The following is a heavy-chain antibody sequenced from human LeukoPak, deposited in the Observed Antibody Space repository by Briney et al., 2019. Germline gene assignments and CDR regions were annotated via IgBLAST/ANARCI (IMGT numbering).Heavy chain of an antibody. Sequence: GGSLRLSFAASGFTFISNWMSWVRQAPGKGLEWVANIKQDGSEKYYVDSVKGRFTISRDNAKNSLYLQMNSLRAEDTAVYYCASAVGSSWPQTPLAIWGQGTLVTVSS. CDR2: IKQDGSEK. CDR3: ASAVGSSWPQTPLAI. J-gene: IGHJ4*02. D-gene: IGHD6-13*01. V-gene: IGHV3-7*02. CDR1: GFTFISNW.